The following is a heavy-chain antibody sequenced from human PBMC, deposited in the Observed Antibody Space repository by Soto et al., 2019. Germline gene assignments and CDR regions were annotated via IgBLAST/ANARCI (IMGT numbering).Heavy chain of an antibody. CDR3: ARPTTVVTQRAFDAFDI. CDR1: GYTFTSYG. D-gene: IGHD4-17*01. J-gene: IGHJ3*02. CDR2: ISAYNGNT. Sequence: ASVKVSCKASGYTFTSYGISWVRQAPGQGLEWMGWISAYNGNTNYAQKLQGRVTMTTDTSTSTAYMELRSLRSDDTAVYYCARPTTVVTQRAFDAFDIWGQGTMVTVSS. V-gene: IGHV1-18*01.